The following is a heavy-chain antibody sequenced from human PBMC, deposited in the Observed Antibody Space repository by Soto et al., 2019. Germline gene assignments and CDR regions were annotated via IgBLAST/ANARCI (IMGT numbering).Heavy chain of an antibody. V-gene: IGHV4-34*01. CDR1: GGSFSGYY. Sequence: QVQLQQWGAGLLKPSETLSLTCAVYGGSFSGYYWSWIRQPPGKGLEWSGEINHSGSTNYNPSLKSRVTISVDTSKNQFSLKLSSVTAADTAVYYCARGNAVVTAMRYYYGMDVWGQGTTVTVSS. CDR3: ARGNAVVTAMRYYYGMDV. CDR2: INHSGST. D-gene: IGHD2-21*02. J-gene: IGHJ6*02.